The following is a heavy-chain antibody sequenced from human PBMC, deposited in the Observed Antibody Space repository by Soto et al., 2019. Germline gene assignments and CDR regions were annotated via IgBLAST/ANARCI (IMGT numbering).Heavy chain of an antibody. CDR1: GDSISSGDHY. Sequence: QVQLQESGPGLVKPSQTLSLACAVSGDSISSGDHYWSWIRQPPGKGLEWIGYIHDSGTPYYNPSLMSRVTMSLDTSKNQFSLKLISVTAADAAVYFCAGVVSGSYHGAFDIWGQGTMVTVSS. J-gene: IGHJ3*02. D-gene: IGHD1-26*01. CDR3: AGVVSGSYHGAFDI. CDR2: IHDSGTP. V-gene: IGHV4-30-4*01.